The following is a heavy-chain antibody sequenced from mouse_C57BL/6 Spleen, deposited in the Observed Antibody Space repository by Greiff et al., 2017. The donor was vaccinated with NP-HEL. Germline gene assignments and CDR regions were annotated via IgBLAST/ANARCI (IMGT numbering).Heavy chain of an antibody. V-gene: IGHV1-19*01. Sequence: EVQLQQSGPVLVKPGASVKMSCKASGYTFTDYYMNWVKQSHGKSLEWIGVINPYNGGTSYNEKFKGKATLTVDKSSSTAYMELNSLTSEDSAVYYCARGGYGYDWFAYWGQGTLVTVSA. CDR3: ARGGYGYDWFAY. J-gene: IGHJ3*01. CDR1: GYTFTDYY. CDR2: INPYNGGT. D-gene: IGHD2-2*01.